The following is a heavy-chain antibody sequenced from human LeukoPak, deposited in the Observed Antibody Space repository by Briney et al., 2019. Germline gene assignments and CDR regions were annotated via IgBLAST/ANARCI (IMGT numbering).Heavy chain of an antibody. CDR1: GYTFTTYY. Sequence: ASVKVSCKASGYTFTTYYMHWVRQAPGQGLEWMGWISVYNGDTNYAQKLQGRVTMTTDTSTSTAYMELRSLRSDDTAVYYCARVRLQLWFPFDYWGQGTLVTVSS. V-gene: IGHV1-18*04. D-gene: IGHD5-18*01. J-gene: IGHJ4*02. CDR2: ISVYNGDT. CDR3: ARVRLQLWFPFDY.